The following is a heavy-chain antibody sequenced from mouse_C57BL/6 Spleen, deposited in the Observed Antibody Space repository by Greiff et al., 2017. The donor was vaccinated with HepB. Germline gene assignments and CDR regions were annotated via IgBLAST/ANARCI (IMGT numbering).Heavy chain of an antibody. CDR3: ARNYDYDEYYAMDY. J-gene: IGHJ4*01. D-gene: IGHD2-4*01. Sequence: EVQLQQSGAELVRPGASVKLSCTASGFNIKDDYMHWVKQRPEQGLEWIGWIDPENGDTEYASKFQGKATITADTSSNTAYLQLSSLTYEDSAVYYCARNYDYDEYYAMDYWGQGTSVTVSS. CDR1: GFNIKDDY. CDR2: IDPENGDT. V-gene: IGHV14-4*01.